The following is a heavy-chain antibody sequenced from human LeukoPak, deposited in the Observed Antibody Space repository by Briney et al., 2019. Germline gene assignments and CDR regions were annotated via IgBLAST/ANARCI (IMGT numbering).Heavy chain of an antibody. J-gene: IGHJ5*02. CDR1: GYTFSSYS. Sequence: ASVKVSCKASGYTFSSYSIHWVRQAPGQGLEWMGIISPSGGSTNYAQNFQGRVTMTRETSTNTVYMELSSLRSEDTAVYYCARNPYSTSQHWFDPWGQGTLVTVSS. CDR2: ISPSGGST. V-gene: IGHV1-46*01. CDR3: ARNPYSTSQHWFDP. D-gene: IGHD6-6*01.